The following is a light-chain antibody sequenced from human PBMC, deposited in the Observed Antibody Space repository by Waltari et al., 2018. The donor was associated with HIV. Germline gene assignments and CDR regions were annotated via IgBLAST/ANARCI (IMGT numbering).Light chain of an antibody. CDR1: SSDVGDYNS. V-gene: IGLV2-11*01. CDR2: DVS. CDR3: CSYAGTYTYV. J-gene: IGLJ1*01. Sequence: QSALTQPRSVSGSPGQAVTISCTGTSSDVGDYNSVSWYQQHPGKAPKLMIYDVSKWPSGVPDRFAGSKSCNSSVLTISGLQAEDEADYYCCSYAGTYTYVFGTGTKVTVL.